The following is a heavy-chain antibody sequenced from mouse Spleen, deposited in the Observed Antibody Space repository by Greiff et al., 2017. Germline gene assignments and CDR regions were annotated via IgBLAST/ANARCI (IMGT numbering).Heavy chain of an antibody. D-gene: IGHD1-1*01. Sequence: VQLQQSGPELVKPGASVKMSCKASGYTFTSYVMHWVKQKPGQGLEWIGYINPYNDGTKYNEKFKGKATLTSDKSSSTAYMELSSLTSEDSAVYYCASSYGSRDWYFDVWGAGTTVTVSS. CDR2: INPYNDGT. J-gene: IGHJ1*01. CDR1: GYTFTSYV. V-gene: IGHV1-14*01. CDR3: ASSYGSRDWYFDV.